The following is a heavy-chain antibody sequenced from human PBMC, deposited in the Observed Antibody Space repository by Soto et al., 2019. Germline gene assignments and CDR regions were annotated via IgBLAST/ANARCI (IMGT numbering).Heavy chain of an antibody. Sequence: GGSLRLSCAASGFTFSDYYMSWIRQAPGKGLEWVSYISSSGSTIYYADSVKGRFTISRDNAKNSLYLQMNSLRAEDTAVYYCARVGNNVYCSSTSCYEPNFDYWGQGTLVTVSS. CDR3: ARVGNNVYCSSTSCYEPNFDY. CDR1: GFTFSDYY. CDR2: ISSSGSTI. J-gene: IGHJ4*02. V-gene: IGHV3-11*01. D-gene: IGHD2-2*01.